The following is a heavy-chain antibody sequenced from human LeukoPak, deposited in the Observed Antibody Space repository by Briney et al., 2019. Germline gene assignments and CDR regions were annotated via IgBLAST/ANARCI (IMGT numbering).Heavy chain of an antibody. V-gene: IGHV1-18*01. CDR2: VSAYSGDT. CDR1: GYTFTTYG. CDR3: ARVWYDSGNHLYFYYGLDV. D-gene: IGHD3-22*01. J-gene: IGHJ6*02. Sequence: ASVKVSCKASGYTFTTYGITWVRQAPGQGLEWMGWVSAYSGDTDYSQSLQGRVTITTDTSTSTAYMELTTLRSDGTAVYYCARVWYDSGNHLYFYYGLDVWGQGTTVTVSS.